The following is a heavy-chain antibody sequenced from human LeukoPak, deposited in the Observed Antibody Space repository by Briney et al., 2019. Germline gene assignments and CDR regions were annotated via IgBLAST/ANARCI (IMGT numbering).Heavy chain of an antibody. V-gene: IGHV4-59*01. D-gene: IGHD2-21*02. CDR1: GGSITTYY. CDR2: IYYTGNT. J-gene: IGHJ4*02. CDR3: ASGSVVTARDQ. Sequence: SETLSLTCAVSGGSITTYYWTWIRQPPGLALEWIGYIYYTGNTKYNPSLESRVTMSIDTSKNEFSLKIYSVNAADTAVYFCASGSVVTARDQWGQGTLVTVSS.